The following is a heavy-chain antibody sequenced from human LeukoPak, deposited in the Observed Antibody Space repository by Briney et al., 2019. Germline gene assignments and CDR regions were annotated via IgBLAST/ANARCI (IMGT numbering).Heavy chain of an antibody. CDR2: ISGSGGST. Sequence: GGSLRLSCAASGFTFRNYAMSWVRQAPGKGLEWVSSISGSGGSTYYAGSVKDRFTISRDNSKKTLFLQMNTLSAEDTAGYYCAKGQNSASGSYQNNWFDPWGQGTLVTVSS. CDR3: AKGQNSASGSYQNNWFDP. D-gene: IGHD3-10*01. CDR1: GFTFRNYA. J-gene: IGHJ5*02. V-gene: IGHV3-23*01.